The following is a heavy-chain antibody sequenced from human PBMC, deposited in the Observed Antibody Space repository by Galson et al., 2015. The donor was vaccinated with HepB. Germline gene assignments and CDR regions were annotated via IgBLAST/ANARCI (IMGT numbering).Heavy chain of an antibody. V-gene: IGHV3-48*01. CDR2: ISSSRSTT. D-gene: IGHD1-26*01. J-gene: IGHJ4*02. CDR3: ARGGSGSYYRGWFNYFDY. CDR1: GFTFSSYS. Sequence: SLRLSCAAPGFTFSSYSMNWVRQAPGKGLEWVSYISSSRSTTNYADSVKGRFTISRDNAKNSLYLQMNSLRAEDTAVYYCARGGSGSYYRGWFNYFDYWGQGTLVTVSS.